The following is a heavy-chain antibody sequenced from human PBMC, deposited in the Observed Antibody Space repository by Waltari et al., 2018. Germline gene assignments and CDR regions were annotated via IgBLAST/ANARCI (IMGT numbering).Heavy chain of an antibody. Sequence: EVQLVESGGGLVKPGGSLRLSCAASGFTFSSYSMNWVRQAPGKGLEWVSSISSSSSYIYYADSVKGRFTISRDNAKNSLYLQMNSLRAEDTAVYYCATRKKDYYGMDVWGQGTTVTVSS. V-gene: IGHV3-21*01. CDR1: GFTFSSYS. CDR3: ATRKKDYYGMDV. J-gene: IGHJ6*02. CDR2: ISSSSSYI.